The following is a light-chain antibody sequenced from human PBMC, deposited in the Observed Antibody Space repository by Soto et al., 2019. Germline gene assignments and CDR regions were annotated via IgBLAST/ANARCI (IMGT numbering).Light chain of an antibody. CDR1: QTISRNY. Sequence: ELVLTQSPGTLSLSPGERATVSCRASQTISRNYLVWYQKKPGQAPRLLIYGASTRATGIPDRFTGSGSGTDFTLTITRLEPEDFAVYYWQQYGGSVQWTFGHGTKVE. V-gene: IGKV3-20*01. CDR2: GAS. CDR3: QQYGGSVQWT. J-gene: IGKJ1*01.